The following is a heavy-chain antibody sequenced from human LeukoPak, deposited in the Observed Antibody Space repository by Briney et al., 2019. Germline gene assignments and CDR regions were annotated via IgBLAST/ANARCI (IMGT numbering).Heavy chain of an antibody. CDR2: ISGSGGGT. V-gene: IGHV3-23*01. CDR1: GFTFSSYA. Sequence: GGSLRLSCAASGFTFSSYAMSWARQAPGEVLEGVSAISGSGGGTYYADSVKGRFTISRDNSKNTLYLQMNSLRAEDTAIYYCAKEDLDYYYMDVWGKGTTVTVSS. J-gene: IGHJ6*03. CDR3: AKEDLDYYYMDV.